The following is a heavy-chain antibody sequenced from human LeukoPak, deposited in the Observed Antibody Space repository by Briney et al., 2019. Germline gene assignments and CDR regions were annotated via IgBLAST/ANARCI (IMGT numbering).Heavy chain of an antibody. V-gene: IGHV4-39*01. CDR3: AGQRARFGEWAVDD. CDR2: INDGGHT. Sequence: SETLSLTCTLSGGSIRITKFYWAWIRQSPGTGLEWLGSINDGGHTYYNPSLQSRVTISVDTSKNRFSLSLSSVTAADTAVYYCAGQRARFGEWAVDDWGQGTLVTVSS. J-gene: IGHJ4*02. D-gene: IGHD3-10*01. CDR1: GGSIRITKFY.